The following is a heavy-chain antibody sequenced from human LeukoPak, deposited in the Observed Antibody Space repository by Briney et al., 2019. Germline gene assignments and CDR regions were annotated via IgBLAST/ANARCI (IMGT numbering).Heavy chain of an antibody. V-gene: IGHV3-30*03. Sequence: PGGSLRLSCAASGFTFSNAWMSWVRQAPGKGLEWVAVISYDGSNKYYADSVKGRFTISRDNSKNTLYLQMNSLRAEDTAVYYCARDPLGTRPGFDYWGQGTLVTVSS. CDR1: GFTFSNAW. CDR2: ISYDGSNK. J-gene: IGHJ4*02. CDR3: ARDPLGTRPGFDY. D-gene: IGHD1-1*01.